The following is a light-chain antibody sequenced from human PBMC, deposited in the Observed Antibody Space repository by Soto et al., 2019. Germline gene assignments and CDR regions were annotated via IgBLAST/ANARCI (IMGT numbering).Light chain of an antibody. CDR2: DAS. J-gene: IGKJ5*01. V-gene: IGKV3-11*01. Sequence: EIVLTQSPATLSLSPRERDTLYCRASQSVSSYLAWYQQKPGQAPRLLIYDASNRATGIPARFSGSGSGTDFTLTISSLEPEDFAVYYCQQRSNWPSITFGQGTRLEIK. CDR1: QSVSSY. CDR3: QQRSNWPSIT.